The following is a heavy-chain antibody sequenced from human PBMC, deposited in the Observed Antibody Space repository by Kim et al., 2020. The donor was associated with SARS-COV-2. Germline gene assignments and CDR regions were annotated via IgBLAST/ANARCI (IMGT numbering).Heavy chain of an antibody. CDR3: ARELDRYYYYGMDV. J-gene: IGHJ6*02. CDR2: ISYDGSNK. V-gene: IGHV3-30*04. CDR1: GFTFSSYA. D-gene: IGHD3-3*02. Sequence: GGSLRLSCAASGFTFSSYAMHWVRQAPGKGLVWVAVISYDGSNKYYADSVKGRFTISRDNSKNTLYLQMNSLRAEDTAVYYCARELDRYYYYGMDVWGQG.